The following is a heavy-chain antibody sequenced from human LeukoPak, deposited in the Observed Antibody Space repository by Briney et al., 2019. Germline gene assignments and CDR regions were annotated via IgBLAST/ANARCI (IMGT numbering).Heavy chain of an antibody. CDR2: ISSSSSYT. V-gene: IGHV3-11*05. J-gene: IGHJ6*02. D-gene: IGHD1-20*01. Sequence: GGSLRLSCAASGFTFSDYYMSWIRQAPGKGLEWVSYISSSSSYTNYADSVKGRFTISRDNAKNSLYLQMNSLRAEDTAVYYCARGITVSYYYYYGMDVWGQGTTVTVSS. CDR1: GFTFSDYY. CDR3: ARGITVSYYYYYGMDV.